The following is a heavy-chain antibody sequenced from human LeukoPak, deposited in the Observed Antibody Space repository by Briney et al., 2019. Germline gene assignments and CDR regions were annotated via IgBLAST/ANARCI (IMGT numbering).Heavy chain of an antibody. V-gene: IGHV1-46*03. Sequence: ASVKVSCKASGYTFTSYYMHWVRQAPGQGLEWMGMINPSGGSTSYAQKFQGRVTMTRDTSTSTVYMELSSLRSEDTAVYYCARDSSGRITMIVGTVWGQGTLVTVSS. CDR3: ARDSSGRITMIVGTV. CDR1: GYTFTSYY. D-gene: IGHD3-22*01. CDR2: INPSGGST. J-gene: IGHJ4*02.